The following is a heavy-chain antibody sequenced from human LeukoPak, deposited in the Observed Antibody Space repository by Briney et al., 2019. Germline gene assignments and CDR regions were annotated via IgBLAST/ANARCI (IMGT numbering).Heavy chain of an antibody. CDR1: GFTFSSYG. CDR2: IWYDGSNQ. D-gene: IGHD4-11*01. J-gene: IGHJ4*02. CDR3: AKDHDYSFDY. V-gene: IGHV3-33*06. Sequence: GGSLRLSCAASGFTFSSYGMHWVRQAPGKGLEWVAIIWYDGSNQFYADSVKGRFTISRDNSKNTLYLQMNSLRAEDTAVYYCAKDHDYSFDYWGQGTLVTVSS.